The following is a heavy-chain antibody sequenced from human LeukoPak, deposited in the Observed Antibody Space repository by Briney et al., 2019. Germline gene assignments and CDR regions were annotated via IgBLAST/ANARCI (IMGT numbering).Heavy chain of an antibody. CDR2: VVGNGGTT. V-gene: IGHV3-64*02. Sequence: GGSLRLSCAASGFTFTTYTILWIRQAPGKGLEYVSAVVGNGGTTYYADSVKGRFTISRDNSKNTVYLQMGSLRAEDTAVYYCARERAYYYFDYWGQGAQVTVSS. D-gene: IGHD2-21*01. CDR1: GFTFTTYT. CDR3: ARERAYYYFDY. J-gene: IGHJ4*02.